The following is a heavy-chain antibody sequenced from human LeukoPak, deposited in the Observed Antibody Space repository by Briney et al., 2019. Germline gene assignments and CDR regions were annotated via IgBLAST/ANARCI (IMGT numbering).Heavy chain of an antibody. V-gene: IGHV4-4*07. CDR1: GNSFGDYY. D-gene: IGHD4-17*01. Sequence: PSETLSLTCTVSGNSFGDYYWSWIRQPAGKGLEWIRRIYTSGSTTYNPSLKSRVTISVDTSKSQFSLNLMSVTAADTAVYYCTRDTGTTGEVKFDPWGQGTLVTVSS. CDR2: IYTSGST. J-gene: IGHJ5*02. CDR3: TRDTGTTGEVKFDP.